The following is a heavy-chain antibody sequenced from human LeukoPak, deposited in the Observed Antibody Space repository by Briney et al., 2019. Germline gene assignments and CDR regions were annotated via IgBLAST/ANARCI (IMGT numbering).Heavy chain of an antibody. CDR2: INHSGST. D-gene: IGHD1-26*01. V-gene: IGHV4-34*01. CDR3: ARAQWEFDY. J-gene: IGHJ4*02. Sequence: SETLSLTCAVYGGSFSGYYWSWIRQPPGKGLEWIGEINHSGSTNYNPSLKSRVTISVDTSKNQFSLRLNSVTAADTAVYYCARAQWEFDYWGQGTLVTVSS. CDR1: GGSFSGYY.